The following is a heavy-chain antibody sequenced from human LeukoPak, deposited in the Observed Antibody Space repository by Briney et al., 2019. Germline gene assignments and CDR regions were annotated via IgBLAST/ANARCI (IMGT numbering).Heavy chain of an antibody. Sequence: GGSLRLSCAASGFTFSSYWMHWVRQAPGKGLVWVSRINTDGSSTSYADSVKGRFTISRDNAKNTLYLQMNSLRAEDTAVYYCAREYYYGSGSYVGYGAFDIWGQGTMVTVSS. D-gene: IGHD3-10*01. V-gene: IGHV3-74*01. CDR2: INTDGSST. CDR3: AREYYYGSGSYVGYGAFDI. CDR1: GFTFSSYW. J-gene: IGHJ3*02.